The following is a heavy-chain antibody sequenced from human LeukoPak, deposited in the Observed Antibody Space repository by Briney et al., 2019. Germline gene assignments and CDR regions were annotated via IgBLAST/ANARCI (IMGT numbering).Heavy chain of an antibody. CDR2: INHSGST. Sequence: SETLSLTCAVYGGSFSGYYWSWIRQPPGKGREWIGEINHSGSTNYNPSLKSRVTISVDTSKNQFSLKLSSVTAADTAVYYCARRGYYDSSGYYAYGYWGQGTLVTVSS. CDR1: GGSFSGYY. V-gene: IGHV4-34*01. CDR3: ARRGYYDSSGYYAYGY. D-gene: IGHD3-22*01. J-gene: IGHJ4*02.